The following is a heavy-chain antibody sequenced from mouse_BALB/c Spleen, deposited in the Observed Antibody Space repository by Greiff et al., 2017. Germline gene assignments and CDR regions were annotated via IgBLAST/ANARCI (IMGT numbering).Heavy chain of an antibody. J-gene: IGHJ2*01. V-gene: IGHV2-9*02. CDR3: ATNYYGSSYYFDY. Sequence: VKLMESGPGLVAPSQSLSITCTVSGFSLTSYGVHWVRQPPGKGLEWLGVIWAGGSTNYNSALMSRLSISKDNSKSQVFLKMNSLQTDDTAMYYCATNYYGSSYYFDYWGQGTTLTVSS. CDR1: GFSLTSYG. CDR2: IWAGGST. D-gene: IGHD1-1*01.